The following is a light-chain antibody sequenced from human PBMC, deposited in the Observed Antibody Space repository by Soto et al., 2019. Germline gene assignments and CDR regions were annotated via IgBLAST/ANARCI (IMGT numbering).Light chain of an antibody. CDR2: GAS. CDR1: QSVSSSY. CDR3: QQYGSSPWA. J-gene: IGKJ4*01. V-gene: IGKV3-20*01. Sequence: EIVLTQSPGTLSLSPGERATLSCMSSQSVSSSYLAWYQQKPGQAPRLLIYGASSRATGIPDRFSGSGSGTDFTLTISRLEPEDFAVYYCQQYGSSPWAFGGGTKVDIK.